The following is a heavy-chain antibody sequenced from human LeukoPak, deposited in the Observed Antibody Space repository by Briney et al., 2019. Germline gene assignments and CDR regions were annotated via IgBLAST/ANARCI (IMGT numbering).Heavy chain of an antibody. V-gene: IGHV1-69*13. J-gene: IGHJ3*02. CDR3: ARANSHRVEEAFDI. D-gene: IGHD4-23*01. CDR2: IIPIFGTA. Sequence: SVKVSCKPSGGTFSSSAISWVRQAPGQGLEWMGGIIPIFGTANYAQKFQGRVTITADESTSTAYMELSSLRSEDTAVYYCARANSHRVEEAFDIWGQGTMVTVSS. CDR1: GGTFSSSA.